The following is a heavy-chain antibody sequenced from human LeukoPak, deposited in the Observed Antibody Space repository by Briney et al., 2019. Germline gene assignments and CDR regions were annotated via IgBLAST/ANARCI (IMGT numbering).Heavy chain of an antibody. Sequence: GGSLRLSCAASGFTFSSYSMNWVRQAPGKGLEWVAVISYDGSNKYYADSVKGRFTISRDNSKNTLYLQMNSLRAEDTAVYFCATVAGYFDYWGQGTLVTVSS. D-gene: IGHD2-21*01. V-gene: IGHV3-30*03. CDR1: GFTFSSYS. J-gene: IGHJ4*02. CDR2: ISYDGSNK. CDR3: ATVAGYFDY.